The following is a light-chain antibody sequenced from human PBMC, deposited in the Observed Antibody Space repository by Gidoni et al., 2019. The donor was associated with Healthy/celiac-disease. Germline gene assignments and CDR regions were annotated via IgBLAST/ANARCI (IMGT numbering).Light chain of an antibody. Sequence: DIVMTQTPPSLPVNPGEPASISCRSSQSLLHSNGYTYLLWYPQKPGQSPQLLIYRVSSRFSGVPDRFSGSGSGSDFTLKISWVEAEDVGVYYCMQATQFPFXQXTKLEIK. CDR2: RVS. J-gene: IGKJ2*01. CDR3: MQATQFP. CDR1: QSLLHSNGYTY. V-gene: IGKV2-40*01.